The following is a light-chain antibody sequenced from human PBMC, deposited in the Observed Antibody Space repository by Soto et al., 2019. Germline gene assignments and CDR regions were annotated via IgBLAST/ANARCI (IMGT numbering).Light chain of an antibody. CDR3: QQSSDSPPIT. CDR2: DAS. J-gene: IGKJ5*01. CDR1: RSVRNS. Sequence: EVVLTQYPATLSLSPGERATLSCRASRSVRNSLAWYQQKPGQAPRLLIYDASNRATGILARFSGRGSGTGFTLTISSLEPDDFAVYFCQQSSDSPPITFGQGTRLAI. V-gene: IGKV3-11*01.